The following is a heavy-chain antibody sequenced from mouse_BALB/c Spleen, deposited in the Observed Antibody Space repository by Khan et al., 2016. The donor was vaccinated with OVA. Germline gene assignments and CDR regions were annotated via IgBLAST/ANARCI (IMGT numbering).Heavy chain of an antibody. CDR3: ARDRIDY. CDR1: GYTFTSYW. J-gene: IGHJ2*01. CDR2: INPSSGYT. V-gene: IGHV1-7*01. Sequence: QVQLQQSGAELAKPGPSVKMSCKASGYTFTSYWMHWVKQRPGQGLEWIGYINPSSGYTEYNQNFKDKATLTADKSSSTAYMQLSSLTSEDSAVYYCARDRIDYWGQGTTLTVSS.